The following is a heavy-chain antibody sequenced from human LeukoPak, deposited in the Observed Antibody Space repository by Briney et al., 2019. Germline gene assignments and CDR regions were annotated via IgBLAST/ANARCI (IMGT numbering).Heavy chain of an antibody. CDR2: ILSDGSNK. D-gene: IGHD3/OR15-3a*01. CDR1: GFTFSSIG. CDR3: AKDLGVFGRHYYYYGMDV. Sequence: QPGGPLRPSCAASGFTFSSIGMHWVRQPPGKGLEGVEVILSDGSNKSYTDAVKGRFTISRDNSKNTLYLQMNSLRVEDTAVYYCAKDLGVFGRHYYYYGMDVWGQGTTVTVSS. V-gene: IGHV3-30*02. J-gene: IGHJ6*02.